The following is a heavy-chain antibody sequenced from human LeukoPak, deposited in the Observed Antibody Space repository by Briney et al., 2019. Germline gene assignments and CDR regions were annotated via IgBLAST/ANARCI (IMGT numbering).Heavy chain of an antibody. D-gene: IGHD2-2*02. V-gene: IGHV4-39*01. Sequence: SETLSLTCAVYGGSFSGYYWGWIRQPPGKGLEWIGSIYYSGSTYYNPSLKSRVTISVDTSKNQFSLKLSSVTAADTAVYYCLVVPAAIRWGEDYWGQGTLVTVSS. CDR2: IYYSGST. J-gene: IGHJ4*02. CDR3: LVVPAAIRWGEDY. CDR1: GGSFSGYY.